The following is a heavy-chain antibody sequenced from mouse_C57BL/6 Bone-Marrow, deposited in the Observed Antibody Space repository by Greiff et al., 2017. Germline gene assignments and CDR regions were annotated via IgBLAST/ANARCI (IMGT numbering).Heavy chain of an antibody. Sequence: QVHVKQSGPGLVQPSQSLSITCTVSGFSLTSYGVHWVRQSPGKGLEWLGVIWRGGSTDYNAAFMSRLSITKDNSKSQVFFKMNSLQADDTAIYYCAKTTTVVEGGFAYWGQGTLVTVSA. D-gene: IGHD1-1*01. V-gene: IGHV2-5*01. CDR3: AKTTTVVEGGFAY. CDR2: IWRGGST. CDR1: GFSLTSYG. J-gene: IGHJ3*01.